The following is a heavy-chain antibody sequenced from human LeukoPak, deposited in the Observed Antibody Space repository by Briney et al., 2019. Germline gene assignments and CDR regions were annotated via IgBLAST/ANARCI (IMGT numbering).Heavy chain of an antibody. CDR3: ASSTMVRGVIRTIRNYYFDY. V-gene: IGHV4-4*02. Sequence: PSETLSLTCAVSGGSISSSNWWSWVRQPPGKGLEWIGEIYHSGSTNYNPSLKSRVTISVDKSKNQFSLKLSSVTAADTAAYYCASSTMVRGVIRTIRNYYFDYWGQGTLVTVSS. D-gene: IGHD3-10*01. CDR1: GGSISSSNW. J-gene: IGHJ4*02. CDR2: IYHSGST.